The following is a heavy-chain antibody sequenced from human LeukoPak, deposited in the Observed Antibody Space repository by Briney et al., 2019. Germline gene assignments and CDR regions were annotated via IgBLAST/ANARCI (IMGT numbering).Heavy chain of an antibody. V-gene: IGHV1-69*05. D-gene: IGHD3-10*01. CDR1: GGTFSSYA. J-gene: IGHJ3*02. CDR3: ARAANGGYRMGAFDI. Sequence: GASVKVSCKASGGTFSSYAISWVRQAAGQGLEWMGGIIPIFGTANYAQKFQGRVTITTDESTSTADMELSSLRSEDTAVYYCARAANGGYRMGAFDIWGQGTMVTVSS. CDR2: IIPIFGTA.